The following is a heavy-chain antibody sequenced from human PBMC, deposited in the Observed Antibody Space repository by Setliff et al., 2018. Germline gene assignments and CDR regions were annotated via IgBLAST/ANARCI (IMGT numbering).Heavy chain of an antibody. J-gene: IGHJ4*02. CDR2: INPSGGST. CDR1: GHSFTNYY. Sequence: GASVKVSCKASGHSFTNYYIHWVRQAPGQGLEWVGIINPSGGSTSYAQKFQGRVTMTRDTSTSTVYMELSSLRSEDTAVYYCATGGYSGYDYVYWGQGTLVTVSS. CDR3: ATGGYSGYDYVY. D-gene: IGHD5-12*01. V-gene: IGHV1-46*01.